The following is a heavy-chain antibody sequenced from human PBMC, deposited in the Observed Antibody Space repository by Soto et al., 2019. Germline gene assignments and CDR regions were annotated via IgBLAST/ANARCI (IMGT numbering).Heavy chain of an antibody. Sequence: QVQLQESGPGLVKPSETLSLTCTVSGDSISGGASFWSWIRQPPGKGLEWIANVYYSGSSYYTPSLESRLPISVDTTKHQFALQLKSMTAADTAVYYCATLSWTRSTCYFPGWFDPWGQGTLVTVAA. CDR3: ATLSWTRSTCYFPGWFDP. D-gene: IGHD2-2*01. CDR2: VYYSGSS. J-gene: IGHJ5*02. CDR1: GDSISGGASF. V-gene: IGHV4-31*03.